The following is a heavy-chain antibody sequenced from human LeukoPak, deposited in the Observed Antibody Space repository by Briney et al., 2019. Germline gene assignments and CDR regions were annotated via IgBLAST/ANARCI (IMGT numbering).Heavy chain of an antibody. J-gene: IGHJ6*02. CDR1: GGTFSSYA. Sequence: SVKVSCKASGGTFSSYAISWVRQAPGQGLEWMGGIIPIFGTANYAQKFQGRVTITADESTSTAYMELSSLRSEDTAVYYYVLSLWFGTLGYYGMDVWGQGTTVTVSS. CDR3: VLSLWFGTLGYYGMDV. CDR2: IIPIFGTA. V-gene: IGHV1-69*01. D-gene: IGHD3-10*01.